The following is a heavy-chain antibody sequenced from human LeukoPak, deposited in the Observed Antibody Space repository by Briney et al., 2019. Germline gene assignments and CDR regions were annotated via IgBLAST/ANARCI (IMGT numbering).Heavy chain of an antibody. D-gene: IGHD4-17*01. J-gene: IGHJ3*02. CDR1: GFTFDDYA. V-gene: IGHV3-9*01. CDR3: AKDMRGDYVAFDI. Sequence: GGSLRLSCAASGFTFDDYAMHWVRQAPGKGLGWVSGISWNSGSIGYADSVKGRFTISRDNAKNSLYLQMNSLRAEDTALYYCAKDMRGDYVAFDIWGQGTMVTVSS. CDR2: ISWNSGSI.